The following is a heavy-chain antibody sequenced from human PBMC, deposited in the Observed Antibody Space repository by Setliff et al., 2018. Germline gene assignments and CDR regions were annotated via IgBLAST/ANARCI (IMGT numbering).Heavy chain of an antibody. CDR3: ARKGISALSGAFDM. D-gene: IGHD1-26*01. V-gene: IGHV4-4*07. J-gene: IGHJ3*02. Sequence: SETLSLTCTVSGGSISNYYWSWIRQPAGKGLEWIGRIYTSGSTNYNPSLKSRVTMSVXXXKNQFSLKXSSVTAADTAVYYCARKGISALSGAFDMWGQGTMVTVSS. CDR1: GGSISNYY. CDR2: IYTSGST.